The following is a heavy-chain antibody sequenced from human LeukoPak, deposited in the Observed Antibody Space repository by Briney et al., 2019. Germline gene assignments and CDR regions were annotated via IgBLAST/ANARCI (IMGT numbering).Heavy chain of an antibody. D-gene: IGHD3-10*01. CDR1: GSSFSSFG. J-gene: IGHJ6*02. CDR3: ARGPRGAMDV. CDR2: ITPILGTS. V-gene: IGHV1-69*04. Sequence: SVKVSCKTSGSSFSSFGLSWVRQAPGQGLEWMGRITPILGTSKYAQKFQGRVTITADKSTTTAFMELSSLTTEDTAVYYCARGPRGAMDVWGQGTTVIVS.